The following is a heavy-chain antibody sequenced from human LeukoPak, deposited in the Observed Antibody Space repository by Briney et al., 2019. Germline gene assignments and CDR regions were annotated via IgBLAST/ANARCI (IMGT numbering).Heavy chain of an antibody. CDR1: GGSISSGGYY. CDR2: IYYSGST. V-gene: IGHV4-31*03. CDR3: AREYYDSSGYHYYFDY. J-gene: IGHJ4*02. D-gene: IGHD3-22*01. Sequence: SQTRSLTCTVPGGSISSGGYYWSWIRQHPGKGLEWIGYIYYSGSTYYNPSLKSRVTISVDTSKNQFSLKLSSVTAADTAVYYCAREYYDSSGYHYYFDYWGQGTLVTVSS.